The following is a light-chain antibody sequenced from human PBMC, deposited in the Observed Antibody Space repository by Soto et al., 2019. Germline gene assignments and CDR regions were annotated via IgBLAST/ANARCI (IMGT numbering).Light chain of an antibody. CDR2: GAS. J-gene: IGKJ2*01. CDR3: QQYGSSPDT. CDR1: QSVSSSY. V-gene: IGKV3-20*01. Sequence: EIVLTQSPGTLSLSPGERAHLSCRASQSVSSSYLAWYQQKPGQAPRLLIYGASSRATGIPDRFSGSGSGTDFTLTISRLEPEDFAVYYCQQYGSSPDTFGQGTKLEI.